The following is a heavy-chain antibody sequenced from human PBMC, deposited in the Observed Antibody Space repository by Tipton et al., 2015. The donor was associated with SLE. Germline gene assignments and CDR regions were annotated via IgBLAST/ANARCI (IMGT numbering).Heavy chain of an antibody. CDR2: VCNSVST. J-gene: IGHJ5*02. CDR3: VRGHPHIVVLIGGGWFDP. V-gene: IGHV4-59*02. Sequence: TLSLTCTVSGAPVSSFCWNWIRQSPGKGLEWIACVCNSVSTNYNPSLKSRVTISEDTSKNQFSLKLTSVTAADTAIYYCVRGHPHIVVLIGGGWFDPWGQGTLVTVSS. D-gene: IGHD2-21*01. CDR1: GAPVSSFC.